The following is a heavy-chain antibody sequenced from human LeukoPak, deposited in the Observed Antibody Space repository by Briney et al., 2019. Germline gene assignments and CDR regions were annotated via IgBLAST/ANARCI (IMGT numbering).Heavy chain of an antibody. Sequence: SSVKVSCKASGGTFSSYAISWVRHAPGQGLEWMGGIIPIFGTANYAQKFQGRVTITTDESTSTAYMELSSLRSEDTAVYYCASVGSFVFGYSYGSSAFDIWGQGTMVTVSS. CDR2: IIPIFGTA. J-gene: IGHJ3*02. CDR1: GGTFSSYA. D-gene: IGHD5-18*01. V-gene: IGHV1-69*05. CDR3: ASVGSFVFGYSYGSSAFDI.